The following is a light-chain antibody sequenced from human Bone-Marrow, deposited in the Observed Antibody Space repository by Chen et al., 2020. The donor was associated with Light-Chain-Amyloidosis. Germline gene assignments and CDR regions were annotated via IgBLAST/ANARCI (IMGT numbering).Light chain of an antibody. V-gene: IGKV3-15*01. J-gene: IGKJ1*01. CDR1: QSINNK. CDR2: GAS. CDR3: QQYDNWKT. Sequence: EIVMTQSPATLSVSPGERVTLSCRASQSINNKLAWYQQKPGQAPRRLSYGASTRSTGIPARFSGSGSGTEFTLTISSMQPEDFAVYYCQQYDNWKTFGQGTNVEIK.